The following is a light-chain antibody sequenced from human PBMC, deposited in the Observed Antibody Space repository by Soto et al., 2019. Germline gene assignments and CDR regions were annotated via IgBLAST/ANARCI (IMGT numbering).Light chain of an antibody. CDR3: QQYYSTPFT. J-gene: IGKJ4*01. CDR1: QSILNSYNNRNY. Sequence: DIVMTQSPDSLAVSLGERATINCKSSQSILNSYNNRNYLTWYQQKPVQPPKFLFYWASTRESGVPDRFSGSGSGTNFTLTINSLQAGDVAVYYCQQYYSTPFTFGGGTTVEIK. CDR2: WAS. V-gene: IGKV4-1*01.